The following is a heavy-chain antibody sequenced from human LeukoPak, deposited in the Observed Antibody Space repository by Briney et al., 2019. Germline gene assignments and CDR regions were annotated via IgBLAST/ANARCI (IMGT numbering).Heavy chain of an antibody. CDR2: ISGSSSTI. V-gene: IGHV3-48*02. CDR3: ARRDMTTVTYFDY. D-gene: IGHD4-17*01. Sequence: PGGSLRLSCAASGFTFSSYSMSWVRQAPGKGLEWVSYISGSSSTIYYADSVKGRFITSRDNAKNSLYLQMNSLRDEDTAVYYCARRDMTTVTYFDYWGQGTLVTVSS. J-gene: IGHJ4*02. CDR1: GFTFSSYS.